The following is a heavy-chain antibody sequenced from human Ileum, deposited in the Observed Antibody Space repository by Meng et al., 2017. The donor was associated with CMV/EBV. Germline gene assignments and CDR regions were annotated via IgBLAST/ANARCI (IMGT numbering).Heavy chain of an antibody. Sequence: ASGFSFSNAWLIWGRQAQGKGLVWVGRIRSKTYGGTTAYAAPVKGTFTISRDDSRNTLYLQMNSLQTEDTGVYYCTTDLLLTGIFDSWGQGTLVTVSS. CDR1: GFSFSNAW. CDR3: TTDLLLTGIFDS. CDR2: IRSKTYGGTT. J-gene: IGHJ4*02. D-gene: IGHD3-9*01. V-gene: IGHV3-15*07.